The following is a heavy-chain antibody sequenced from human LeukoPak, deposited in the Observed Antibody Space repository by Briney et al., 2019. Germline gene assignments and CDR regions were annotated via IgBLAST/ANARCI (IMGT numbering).Heavy chain of an antibody. J-gene: IGHJ6*02. V-gene: IGHV3-21*01. CDR2: ISSSSSYI. D-gene: IGHD2-15*01. Sequence: GGSLRLSCAASGFTFSSYSMNWVCQAPGKGLEWVSSISSSSSYIYYADSVKGRFTISRDNAKNSLYLQMNSLRAEDTAVYYCARDCSGGSCSYGMDVWGQGTTVTVPS. CDR3: ARDCSGGSCSYGMDV. CDR1: GFTFSSYS.